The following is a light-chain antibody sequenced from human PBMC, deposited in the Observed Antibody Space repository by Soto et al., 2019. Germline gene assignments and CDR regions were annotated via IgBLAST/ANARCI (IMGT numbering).Light chain of an antibody. V-gene: IGKV3-11*01. J-gene: IGKJ5*01. CDR1: ESVDFH. Sequence: VLTQSPATLSLSTGKRATLSCRASESVDFHLAWYQQKPGQAPRLLIYDASVRATGTPARFSGSGSGTDFTLTISSLEPEDFALYYCQQRSTWPTFGQGTRLEIK. CDR2: DAS. CDR3: QQRSTWPT.